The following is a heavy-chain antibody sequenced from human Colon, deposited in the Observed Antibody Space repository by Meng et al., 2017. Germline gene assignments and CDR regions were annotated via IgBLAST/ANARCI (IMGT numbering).Heavy chain of an antibody. CDR1: VGSVRSGRYY. V-gene: IGHV4-61*01. D-gene: IGHD3-22*01. J-gene: IGHJ4*02. Sequence: QVTVQGSGPGRVRPSETLSPTCTVPVGSVRSGRYYWSWTRQPPGKGLEWIGYIYYSGSTNYNPSLKSRVTISVDTSKNQFSLKLSSVTAADTAVYYCARGASDYDFDYWGQGTLVTVSS. CDR2: IYYSGST. CDR3: ARGASDYDFDY.